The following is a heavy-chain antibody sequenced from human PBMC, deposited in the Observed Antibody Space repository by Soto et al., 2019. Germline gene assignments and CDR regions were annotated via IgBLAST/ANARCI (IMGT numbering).Heavy chain of an antibody. J-gene: IGHJ3*01. CDR1: GFTFDDYT. CDR2: ISWDGGST. D-gene: IGHD1-20*01. Sequence: EVQLVESGGVVVQSGGSLRLSCAASGFTFDDYTMHWVRQAPGKGLEWVSLISWDGGSTYYADSVKGRFTISRDNSKNSLYLQMNSLRTEDTALYYCAKGYPDNWNDGRFAFDLWGQGTMVTVSS. CDR3: AKGYPDNWNDGRFAFDL. V-gene: IGHV3-43*01.